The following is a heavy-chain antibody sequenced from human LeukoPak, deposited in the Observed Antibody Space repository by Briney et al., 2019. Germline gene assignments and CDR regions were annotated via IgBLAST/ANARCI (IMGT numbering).Heavy chain of an antibody. Sequence: SETLSLTCAVYGGSFSGYCWSWIRQPPGKGLEWIGEINHSGSTNYNPSLKSRVTISVDTSKNQFSLKLSSVTAADTAVYYCARGLSPYGNWFDPWGQGTLVTVSS. CDR1: GGSFSGYC. J-gene: IGHJ5*02. D-gene: IGHD3-10*01. CDR3: ARGLSPYGNWFDP. V-gene: IGHV4-34*01. CDR2: INHSGST.